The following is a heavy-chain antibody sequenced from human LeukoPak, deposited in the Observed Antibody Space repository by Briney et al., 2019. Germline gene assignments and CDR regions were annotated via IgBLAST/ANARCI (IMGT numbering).Heavy chain of an antibody. CDR3: ARDRYGDYSIDY. CDR2: ISGSGGST. V-gene: IGHV3-23*01. Sequence: GGSLRLSCAASGLTFSSYAMSWVRQAPGKGLEWVSAISGSGGSTYYADSVKGRFTISRDNSKNTLYLQMNSLRAEDTAVYYCARDRYGDYSIDYWGQGTLVTVSS. CDR1: GLTFSSYA. D-gene: IGHD4-17*01. J-gene: IGHJ4*02.